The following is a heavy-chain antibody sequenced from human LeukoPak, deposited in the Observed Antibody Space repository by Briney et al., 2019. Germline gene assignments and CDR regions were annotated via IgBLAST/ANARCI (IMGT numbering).Heavy chain of an antibody. V-gene: IGHV3-21*01. CDR3: ARAPTRYCSSTSCPIDY. Sequence: GGSLRLSCAASGFTFSSYSMNWVRQAPGKGLEWVSSISSSSSYIYYADSVKGRFTISRDNAKNSLYLEMNSLRAEDTAVYYCARAPTRYCSSTSCPIDYWGQGTLATVSS. D-gene: IGHD2-2*01. CDR1: GFTFSSYS. J-gene: IGHJ4*02. CDR2: ISSSSSYI.